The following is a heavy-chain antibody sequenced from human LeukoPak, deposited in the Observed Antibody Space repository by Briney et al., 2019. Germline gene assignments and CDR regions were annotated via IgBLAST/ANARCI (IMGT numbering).Heavy chain of an antibody. CDR3: ARYGAP. J-gene: IGHJ5*02. V-gene: IGHV3-7*01. D-gene: IGHD3-10*01. CDR2: IKQDGSEK. Sequence: GGSLRLSCAAPGFTFSSYWMSRVRQAPGKGLEWVANIKQDGSEKYYVDSVKGRFTISRDNAKNSLYLQMNSLRAEDTAVYYCARYGAPWGQGTLVTVSS. CDR1: GFTFSSYW.